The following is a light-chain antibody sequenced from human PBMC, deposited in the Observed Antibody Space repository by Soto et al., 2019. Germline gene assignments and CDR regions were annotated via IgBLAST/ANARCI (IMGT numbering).Light chain of an antibody. CDR2: GSR. Sequence: QAVVTQPPSVSGPPGQRVTISCTGSSSNIGAGHDVHWYQQLPGSAPKLLIYGSRNRPSGVPDRFSGSRSGTSASLAITGLQAEDEADYYCQSYDSSLSAHYVFGTGTKLTVL. CDR3: QSYDSSLSAHYV. CDR1: SSNIGAGHD. V-gene: IGLV1-40*01. J-gene: IGLJ1*01.